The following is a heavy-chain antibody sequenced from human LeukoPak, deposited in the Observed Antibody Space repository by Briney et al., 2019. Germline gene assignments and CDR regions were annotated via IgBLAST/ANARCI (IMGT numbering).Heavy chain of an antibody. CDR2: INPNSGGT. CDR3: ARDGYDSSGYYPLGAFDI. J-gene: IGHJ3*02. V-gene: IGHV1-2*02. CDR1: GYTFTGYY. Sequence: ASVKVSCKASGYTFTGYYMHWVRPPPGQGLEWMGWINPNSGGTNYAQKFQGRVTMTRDTSISTAYMELSRLRSDDTGVYYCARDGYDSSGYYPLGAFDIWGQGTMVTVSS. D-gene: IGHD3-22*01.